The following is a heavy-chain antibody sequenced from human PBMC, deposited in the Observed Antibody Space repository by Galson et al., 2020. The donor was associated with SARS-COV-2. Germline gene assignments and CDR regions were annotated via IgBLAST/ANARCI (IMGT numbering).Heavy chain of an antibody. CDR3: AKDAGDRNYYDSSGHYYAGSLDY. Sequence: GESLKISCTASGFTFSKYGMHWVRQAPGKGLHWVSVISFDGGNKYYSDSVKGRFTISRDNSRDTLVLQMDSLRAEDTAVYFCAKDAGDRNYYDSSGHYYAGSLDYWGHGTLVAVSS. CDR1: GFTFSKYG. J-gene: IGHJ4*01. V-gene: IGHV3-30*18. CDR2: ISFDGGNK. D-gene: IGHD3-22*01.